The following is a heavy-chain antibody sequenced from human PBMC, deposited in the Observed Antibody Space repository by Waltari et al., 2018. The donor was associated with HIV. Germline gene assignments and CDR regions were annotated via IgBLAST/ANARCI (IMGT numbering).Heavy chain of an antibody. CDR1: GFSFGSFW. Sequence: LEESGGGAVQPGESLRLSCEAHGFSFGSFWMSWVRQVSGKGLEWVADIKEDGGERNVVDSVKGRFTVSRDNAKNLLILKMDNLKMEDSGIYYCARGAGSVWGQGTLVTVSS. V-gene: IGHV3-7*01. J-gene: IGHJ4*02. CDR3: ARGAGSV. CDR2: IKEDGGER.